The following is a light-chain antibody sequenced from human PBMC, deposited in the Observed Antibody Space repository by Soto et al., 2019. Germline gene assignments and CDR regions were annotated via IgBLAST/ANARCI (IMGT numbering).Light chain of an antibody. J-gene: IGLJ2*01. CDR1: SGHGSSA. CDR3: QTLGIGVQV. Sequence: QPVLTQSPSASASLGASVNLTCTLSSGHGSSAIAWHQQQPEKGPRYLMKVNSDGSHSKGDGIPDRFSGSSSGAERYLTISSLQSEDEADYYCQTLGIGVQVFGGGTQLTVL. V-gene: IGLV4-69*01. CDR2: VNSDGSH.